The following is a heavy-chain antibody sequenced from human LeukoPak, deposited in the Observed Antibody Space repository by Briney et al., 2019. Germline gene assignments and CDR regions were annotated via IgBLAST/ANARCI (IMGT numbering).Heavy chain of an antibody. CDR1: GGSFSGHY. CDR2: INHSGST. D-gene: IGHD5-24*01. J-gene: IGHJ5*02. CDR3: ARGGRDGYNT. Sequence: SETLSLTCAVYGGSFSGHYWSWIRQPPGKGLEWIGEINHSGSTNYNPSLKSRVTISVDTSKNQFSLKLRSVTAADTAVYYCARGGRDGYNTWGQGTLVTVSS. V-gene: IGHV4-34*01.